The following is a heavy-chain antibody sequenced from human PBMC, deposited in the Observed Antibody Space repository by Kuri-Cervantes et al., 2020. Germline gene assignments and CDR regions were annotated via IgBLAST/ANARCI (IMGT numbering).Heavy chain of an antibody. CDR2: IYYSGST. J-gene: IGHJ4*02. D-gene: IGHD6-13*01. V-gene: IGHV4-39*01. CDR1: GGSISSSSYY. Sequence: SETLSLTCTVSGGSISSSSYYWGWIRQPPGKGLEWIGSIYYSGSTYYNPSPKSRVTISVDTSKNQFSLKLSSVTAADTAVYYCARVYTGWAAAGRRSYFYYWGQGTLVTVSS. CDR3: ARVYTGWAAAGRRSYFYY.